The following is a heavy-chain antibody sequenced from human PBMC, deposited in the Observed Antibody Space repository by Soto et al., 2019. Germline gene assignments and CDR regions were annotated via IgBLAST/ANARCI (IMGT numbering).Heavy chain of an antibody. CDR3: ARSSGYYYLEY. D-gene: IGHD3-22*01. CDR1: GYTFTNYA. V-gene: IGHV1-3*01. Sequence: QVQLVQSGAEVKKPGASVKVSCKASGYTFTNYAMHWVRQAPGQRLEWMGWINAGNGNTKYSQPFQGRVTITRNTSASTAYMELSSLRSEDTAVYYCARSSGYYYLEYWGQGTLVTVSS. J-gene: IGHJ4*02. CDR2: INAGNGNT.